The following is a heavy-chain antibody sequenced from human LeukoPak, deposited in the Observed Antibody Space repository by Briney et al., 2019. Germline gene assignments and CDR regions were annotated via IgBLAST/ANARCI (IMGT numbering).Heavy chain of an antibody. CDR2: ISAYKGNT. J-gene: IGHJ5*02. CDR3: ARVIIIGYEVNWFDP. V-gene: IGHV1-18*01. CDR1: GYTFTSYG. D-gene: IGHD3-16*02. Sequence: ASVKVSCKASGYTFTSYGISWVRQAPGQGLEWMGWISAYKGNTNYAQKLQGRVTMTTDTPTSTAYMELRSPRSDDTAVYYCARVIIIGYEVNWFDPWGQGTLVTVSS.